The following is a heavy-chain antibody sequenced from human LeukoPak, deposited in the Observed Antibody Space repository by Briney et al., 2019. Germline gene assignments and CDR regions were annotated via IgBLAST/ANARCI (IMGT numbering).Heavy chain of an antibody. J-gene: IGHJ4*02. Sequence: SETLSLTCTVSGGSVSSSSYYWSWIRQPPGKGLEWIGYIYYSGTTNYNPSLKSRVTISVDTSKNQFSLRLNSVTAADTAVYFCARRFNSVWYFDYWGQGTLVTVSS. D-gene: IGHD6-19*01. CDR1: GGSVSSSSYY. CDR3: ARRFNSVWYFDY. CDR2: IYYSGTT. V-gene: IGHV4-61*01.